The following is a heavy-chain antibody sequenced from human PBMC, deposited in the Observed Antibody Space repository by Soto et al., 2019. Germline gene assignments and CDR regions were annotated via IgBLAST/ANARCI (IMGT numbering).Heavy chain of an antibody. V-gene: IGHV1-69*01. CDR2: IIPIFGTA. D-gene: IGHD3-22*01. CDR1: GGTFSSYA. J-gene: IGHJ4*02. CDR3: ASPGGGYYKYYFDY. Sequence: QVQLVQSGAEVKKPGSSVKVSCKASGGTFSSYAISWVRQAPGQGLEWMGGIIPIFGTANYAQKFQGRITITADEFTSTAYMELSSLRSEDTAVYYCASPGGGYYKYYFDYWGQGTLVTVSS.